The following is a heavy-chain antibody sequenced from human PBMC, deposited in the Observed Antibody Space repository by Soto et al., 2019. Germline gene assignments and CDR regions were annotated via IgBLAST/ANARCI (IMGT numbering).Heavy chain of an antibody. CDR1: GFTFSNYP. CDR2: ISASGDNT. D-gene: IGHD4-17*01. V-gene: IGHV3-23*01. CDR3: AKRDYGDYGARD. J-gene: IGHJ4*02. Sequence: EVQLLESGGGLVQPGGSLRLSCAGTGFTFSNYPMSWVRQAPGKGLYWVSGISASGDNTYYGDSVKGRLTISRDNSKNPLYLQMNSLRPEDTAVYYCAKRDYGDYGARDWGQGTLVTVSS.